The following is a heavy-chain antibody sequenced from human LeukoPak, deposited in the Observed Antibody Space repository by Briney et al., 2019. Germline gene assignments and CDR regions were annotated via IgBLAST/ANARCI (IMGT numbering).Heavy chain of an antibody. V-gene: IGHV4-30-4*01. J-gene: IGHJ6*02. D-gene: IGHD2-21*01. CDR3: ARDHIHYGMDV. CDR1: GGSISSGDYF. Sequence: SSEALSLTCTVSGGSISSGDYFWSWIRQPPGKGLEWIGYIYYSGSTYYNPSLKSRVTISVVTSKNQFSLKLRSVTAAGTALFYCARDHIHYGMDVWGQATTVTVSS. CDR2: IYYSGST.